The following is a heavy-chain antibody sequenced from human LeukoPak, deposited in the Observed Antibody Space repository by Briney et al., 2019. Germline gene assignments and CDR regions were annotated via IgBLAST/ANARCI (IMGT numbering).Heavy chain of an antibody. J-gene: IGHJ4*02. D-gene: IGHD3-22*01. Sequence: ASVKVSCKASGYSFITYGISWVRQAPGQGLEWMGWISAYNRSTDYAQNLQGRVPMTTDTSTSTAYMEMRSLRSDDTAVYYGARPYDSSGYYNYYFDNWGQGTLVTVSS. CDR2: ISAYNRST. V-gene: IGHV1-18*01. CDR1: GYSFITYG. CDR3: ARPYDSSGYYNYYFDN.